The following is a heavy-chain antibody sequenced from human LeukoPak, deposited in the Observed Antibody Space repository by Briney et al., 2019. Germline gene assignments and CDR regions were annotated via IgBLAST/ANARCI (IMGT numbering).Heavy chain of an antibody. J-gene: IGHJ4*02. CDR1: GYTFTSYG. V-gene: IGHV1-18*01. Sequence: SVKVSCKASGYTFTSYGISWVRQAPGQGLEWMGWISAYNGNTNYAQKLQGRVTMTTDTSTSTAYMELRSLRSDDTAVYYCARDFPYYDFWSGAAYYFDYWGQGTLVTVSS. CDR2: ISAYNGNT. D-gene: IGHD3-3*01. CDR3: ARDFPYYDFWSGAAYYFDY.